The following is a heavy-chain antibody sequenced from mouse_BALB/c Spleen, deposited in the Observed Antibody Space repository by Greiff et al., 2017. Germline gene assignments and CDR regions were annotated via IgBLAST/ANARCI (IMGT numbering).Heavy chain of an antibody. J-gene: IGHJ4*01. CDR2: IDPENGDT. CDR1: GFNIKDYY. V-gene: IGHV14-4*02. CDR3: NAWPIYYDDDGS. Sequence: VHVKQSGAELVRSGASVKLSCTASGFNIKDYYMHWVKQRPEQGLEWIGWIDPENGDTEYAPKFQGKATMTADTSSNTAYLQLSSLTSEDTAVYYCNAWPIYYDDDGSWGQGTSVTVSS. D-gene: IGHD2-4*01.